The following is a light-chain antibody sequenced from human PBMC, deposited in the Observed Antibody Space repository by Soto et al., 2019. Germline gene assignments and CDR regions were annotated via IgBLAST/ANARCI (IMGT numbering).Light chain of an antibody. J-gene: IGKJ2*01. CDR1: QGIDTS. CDR2: AAS. Sequence: DIQMTQSPSSVSASVGDRVTMTCRASQGIDTSLAWYQQRPGQAPRLLISAASSLQRGVPSRFSGSGSGTDFTLTISSLQPEDFTTDYCQQANSFPYTFGQGTKLEIK. V-gene: IGKV1-12*01. CDR3: QQANSFPYT.